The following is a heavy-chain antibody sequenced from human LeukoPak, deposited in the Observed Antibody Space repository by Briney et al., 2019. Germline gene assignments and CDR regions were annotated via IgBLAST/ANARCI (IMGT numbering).Heavy chain of an antibody. CDR2: IYYSGST. CDR1: NGSISTYY. J-gene: IGHJ4*02. V-gene: IGHV4-59*08. Sequence: SETLSLTCTISNGSISTYYWSWVRQPPGKGLEWIGYIYYSGSTNYNPSLKSRVTISVDTSKNQFSLKLSSVTAADTAVYYCARLIAAAGTLDYWGQGTLVTVSS. CDR3: ARLIAAAGTLDY. D-gene: IGHD6-13*01.